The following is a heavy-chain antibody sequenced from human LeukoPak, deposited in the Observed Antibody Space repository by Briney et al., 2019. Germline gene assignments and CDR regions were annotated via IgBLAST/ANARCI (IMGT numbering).Heavy chain of an antibody. V-gene: IGHV3-30*18. J-gene: IGHJ4*02. D-gene: IGHD3-10*01. Sequence: GGSLRLSCVASGFTFSSYAMHWVRQVPGKGLEWVAVTSYDGNNKDYADSVKGRFTISRDNSKNTLYLQMNNLRAEDTAVYYCAKKSPGTYYAPPDYWGQGTLVTVSS. CDR3: AKKSPGTYYAPPDY. CDR1: GFTFSSYA. CDR2: TSYDGNNK.